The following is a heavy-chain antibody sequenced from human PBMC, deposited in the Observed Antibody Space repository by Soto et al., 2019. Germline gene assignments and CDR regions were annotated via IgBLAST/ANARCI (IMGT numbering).Heavy chain of an antibody. CDR3: GRYCSGGSCHTLDYYGMDV. Sequence: ASVKVSCKASGGTFRNYGIGWVRQAPGQGLEWMGGIIPVFGTTNYAQKFQGRVTITADESTSTAYIEVSSLRSEDTAMFYCGRYCSGGSCHTLDYYGMDVWGQGTTVTVSS. CDR2: IIPVFGTT. V-gene: IGHV1-69*13. CDR1: GGTFRNYG. J-gene: IGHJ6*02. D-gene: IGHD2-15*01.